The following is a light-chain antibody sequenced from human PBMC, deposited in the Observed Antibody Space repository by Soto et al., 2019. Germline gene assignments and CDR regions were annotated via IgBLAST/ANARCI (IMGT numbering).Light chain of an antibody. CDR2: AAS. V-gene: IGKV1-39*01. J-gene: IGKJ5*01. CDR3: QQSFSIPQT. CDR1: QSISSF. Sequence: DIQMTQSPSSLSASVGDRFTITCRASQSISSFLNWYQQKPGTAPKLLIYAASNLQSGVPSRFSGSGSGTDFTLTISSLQPEDFATYYCQQSFSIPQTFGQGTRLEIK.